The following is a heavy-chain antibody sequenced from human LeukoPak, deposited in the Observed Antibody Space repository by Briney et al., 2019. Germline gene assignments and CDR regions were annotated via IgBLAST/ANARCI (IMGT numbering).Heavy chain of an antibody. V-gene: IGHV4-59*01. CDR1: GGSITGNY. CDR2: IYYSGST. CDR3: ARDSTRTIAHHFDS. Sequence: SETLSLTCSVSGGSITGNYWSWIPQPPGKGPEWIGYIYYSGSTSYNPSLKSRVSMSVDTSKNQFSLQLSSVTAADTAVYFCARDSTRTIAHHFDSWGHGTLVTVSS. D-gene: IGHD4/OR15-4a*01. J-gene: IGHJ4*01.